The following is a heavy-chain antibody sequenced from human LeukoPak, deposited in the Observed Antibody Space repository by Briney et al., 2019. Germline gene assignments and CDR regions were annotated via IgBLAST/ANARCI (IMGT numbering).Heavy chain of an antibody. CDR2: IKSKTAGGTT. CDR3: TADQLSMSISIGIDH. Sequence: GGSLRLSRAASLLTFSNALMTWVRQTRGKGVEWVGRIKSKTAGGTTDSAAPGKGIFTISRAISKNMFYLKMNSPKVEDTAGYYCTADQLSMSISIGIDHWGQGTLVTVSS. V-gene: IGHV3-15*05. CDR1: LLTFSNAL. D-gene: IGHD3-3*02. J-gene: IGHJ4*02.